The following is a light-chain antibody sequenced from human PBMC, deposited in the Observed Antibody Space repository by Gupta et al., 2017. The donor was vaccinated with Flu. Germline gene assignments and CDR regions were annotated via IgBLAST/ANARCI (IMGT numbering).Light chain of an antibody. Sequence: EIVLTQSPGTLSLSPGERATLSCRASQRVSSSYLAWYQQKPGQAPRLLIYGASSRATGIPDRFSGSGSGTDFTLTISRLEPEDFAVYYCQQYGSSLTCGGGTKVEIK. J-gene: IGKJ4*01. CDR1: QRVSSSY. CDR2: GAS. CDR3: QQYGSSLT. V-gene: IGKV3-20*01.